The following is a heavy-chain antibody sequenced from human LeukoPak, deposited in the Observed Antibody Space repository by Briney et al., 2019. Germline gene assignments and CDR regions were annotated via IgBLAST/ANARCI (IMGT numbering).Heavy chain of an antibody. CDR1: GFTFSSYG. J-gene: IGHJ4*02. Sequence: GGSLRLSCAASGFTFSSYGMHWVRQAPGKGLEWVAVISYDGSNKYYADSVKGRFTISRDNSKNTLYLQMNSLRAEDTAVYYCAKDHSLQQLVLVDYWGQGTLVTVSS. D-gene: IGHD6-13*01. CDR3: AKDHSLQQLVLVDY. CDR2: ISYDGSNK. V-gene: IGHV3-30*18.